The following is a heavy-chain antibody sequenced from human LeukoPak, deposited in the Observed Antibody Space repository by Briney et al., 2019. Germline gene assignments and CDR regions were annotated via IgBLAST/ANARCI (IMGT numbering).Heavy chain of an antibody. J-gene: IGHJ4*02. D-gene: IGHD6-13*01. CDR2: ISYDGSNK. CDR1: GFTFSSYG. V-gene: IGHV3-30*18. CDR3: AKAGYSSCLDY. Sequence: GGSLRLSCAASGFTFSSYGMHWVRQAPGKGLEWVAVISYDGSNKYYADSVKDRFTISRDNSKNTLYLQMNSLRAEDTAVYYCAKAGYSSCLDYWGQGTLVTVSS.